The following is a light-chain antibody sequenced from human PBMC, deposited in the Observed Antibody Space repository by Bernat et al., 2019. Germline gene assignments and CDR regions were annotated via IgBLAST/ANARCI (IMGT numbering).Light chain of an antibody. CDR2: YAS. J-gene: IGKJ4*01. CDR3: QQYYSTPPLT. V-gene: IGKV1D-43*01. CDR1: QGISSY. Sequence: AILMTHSPFSLSASLADRATITFCASQGISSYLAWYQQKPPKAPKFFIYYASSLQSGVPSRFSGSGSGTDYTLTISSLQPEDLATYYCQQYYSTPPLTFGGGTKVEIK.